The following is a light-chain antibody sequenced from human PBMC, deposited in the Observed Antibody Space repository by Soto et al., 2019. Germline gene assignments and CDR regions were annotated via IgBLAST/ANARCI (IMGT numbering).Light chain of an antibody. CDR3: QQYYSSPMYT. CDR2: WAS. CDR1: QNVLSSSSNKNY. J-gene: IGKJ2*01. V-gene: IGKV4-1*01. Sequence: DIVMTQSPDSLAVSLGERATINCKSSQNVLSSSSNKNYLAWYQHKPGQPPRLLINWASTRESGVPDRFSGSGSGTDFTLTISSLQAEDVAVYYCQQYYSSPMYTFGQGTKLEIK.